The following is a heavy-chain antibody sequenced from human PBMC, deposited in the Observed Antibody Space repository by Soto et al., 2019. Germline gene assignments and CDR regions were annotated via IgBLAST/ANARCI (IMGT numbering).Heavy chain of an antibody. J-gene: IGHJ4*02. V-gene: IGHV4-59*01. CDR2: IYYSGST. D-gene: IGHD3-9*01. CDR1: AGSISSCY. CDR3: ARASGTGYFYYFDY. Sequence: SDPLSPPCTVSAGSISSCYWSSIRQPPGKGLEWIGYIYYSGSTNYNPSLKSRVTISVDTSKNQFSLKLSSVTAADTAVYYCARASGTGYFYYFDYWGQGTLVTVSS.